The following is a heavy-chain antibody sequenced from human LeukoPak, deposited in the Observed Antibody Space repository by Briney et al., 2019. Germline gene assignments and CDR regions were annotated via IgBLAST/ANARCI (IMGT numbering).Heavy chain of an antibody. V-gene: IGHV3-7*01. J-gene: IGHJ4*02. CDR1: GFTFSTFW. CDR3: ARDISASGIFFDS. D-gene: IGHD6-13*01. CDR2: INQGGSAQ. Sequence: GGSLRLSCAASGFTFSTFWMGWVRQVPGKGLEWVANINQGGSAQYYVDSVKGRFTISRDNAENALYLQMDSLRAEDTAVYFCARDISASGIFFDSWGQGTLVTVSS.